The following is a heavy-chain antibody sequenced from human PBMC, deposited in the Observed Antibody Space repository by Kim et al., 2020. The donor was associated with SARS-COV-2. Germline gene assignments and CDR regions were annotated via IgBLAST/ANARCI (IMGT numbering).Heavy chain of an antibody. CDR2: IIPILGIA. V-gene: IGHV1-69*04. J-gene: IGHJ4*02. CDR3: ARDTGYYGDYLSGGVVPFDY. Sequence: SVKVSCKASGGTFSSYAISWVRQAPGQGLEWMGRIIPILGIANYAQKLQGRVTITADKSTSTAYMELSSLRSEDTAVYYCARDTGYYGDYLSGGVVPFDYWGQGTLVTVSS. D-gene: IGHD4-17*01. CDR1: GGTFSSYA.